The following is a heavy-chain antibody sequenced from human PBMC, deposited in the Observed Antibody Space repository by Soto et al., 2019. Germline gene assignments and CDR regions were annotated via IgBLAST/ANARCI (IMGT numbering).Heavy chain of an antibody. D-gene: IGHD7-27*01. J-gene: IGHJ4*02. V-gene: IGHV3-11*05. CDR1: GFTFSDYY. CDR2: INSRSSTT. Sequence: QVPLVESGGGLVKPGGSLRLSCAASGFTFSDYYMSWIRQAPGKGLEWVSYINSRSSTTNYADSVKGRFTISRDNDKTFLYLQRSSLTVEDRGVYDCVKGRNWVSGSVSRVQGTLVTVSS. CDR3: VKGRNWVSGSVS.